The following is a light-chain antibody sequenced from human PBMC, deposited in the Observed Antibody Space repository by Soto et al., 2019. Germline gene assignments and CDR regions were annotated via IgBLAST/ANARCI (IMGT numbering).Light chain of an antibody. Sequence: EIVMTQSPATLSVSPGERATLSCRASQSVSSDLAWYQQKPGQPPRLLIYDASTRATGIPARFSGSRSGTEFTLTISSLQSEDFAVYYCQQYNNWHPYTFGQGTKLEIK. V-gene: IGKV3-15*01. J-gene: IGKJ2*01. CDR1: QSVSSD. CDR2: DAS. CDR3: QQYNNWHPYT.